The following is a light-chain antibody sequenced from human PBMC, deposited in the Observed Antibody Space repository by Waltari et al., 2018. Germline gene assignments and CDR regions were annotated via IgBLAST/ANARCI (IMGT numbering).Light chain of an antibody. Sequence: EIVLTHSPGTLSLSPGERATLSCRASELVSSSYLLWYQQKPGQAPRLLIYGTSSRARDTPDRFTGSGSGTDFTLTISRLEPEDVAVYYCQQYGSSPWTFGQGTRVEIK. CDR3: QQYGSSPWT. CDR2: GTS. V-gene: IGKV3-20*01. J-gene: IGKJ1*01. CDR1: ELVSSSY.